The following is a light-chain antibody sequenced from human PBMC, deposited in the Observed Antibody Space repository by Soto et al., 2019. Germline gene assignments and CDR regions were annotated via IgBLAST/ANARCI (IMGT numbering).Light chain of an antibody. Sequence: DIQMTQSPATLSSSVGDRVTLTCRASQSISSCLAWYQQKPGKAPKLLLYDASSLESGVPSRFSGSGSGTEFTLTISSLQPDDFANYYCQQYNSYSPLTFGGGTKVDIK. J-gene: IGKJ4*01. CDR3: QQYNSYSPLT. CDR2: DAS. CDR1: QSISSC. V-gene: IGKV1-5*01.